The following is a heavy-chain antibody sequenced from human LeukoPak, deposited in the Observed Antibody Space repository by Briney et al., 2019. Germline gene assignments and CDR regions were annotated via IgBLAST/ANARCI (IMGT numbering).Heavy chain of an antibody. CDR2: IHTSGDT. CDR3: ARARIAAAGTGWFDP. D-gene: IGHD6-13*01. J-gene: IGHJ5*02. V-gene: IGHV3-66*03. Sequence: GGSLRLSCAASGLTGSHNYVSWVRQAPGKGLEWVSAIHTSGDTCYADSVKGRFTISRDNSKNTLYLQMNSLRAEDTAVYYCARARIAAAGTGWFDPWGQGTLVTVSS. CDR1: GLTGSHNY.